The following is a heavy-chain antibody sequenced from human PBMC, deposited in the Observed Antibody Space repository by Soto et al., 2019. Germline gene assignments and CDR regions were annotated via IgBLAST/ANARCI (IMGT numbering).Heavy chain of an antibody. V-gene: IGHV3-33*01. CDR1: GFTFSSYG. CDR3: ARELLWFGVHPTSKYYYYGMDV. Sequence: QVQLVESGGGVVQPGRSLRLSCAASGFTFSSYGMHWVRQAPGKGLEWVAVIWYDGSNKYYADSVKGRFTISRDNSKNTLYLQMNSLRAEDTAVYYCARELLWFGVHPTSKYYYYGMDVWGQGTTVTVSS. D-gene: IGHD3-10*01. J-gene: IGHJ6*02. CDR2: IWYDGSNK.